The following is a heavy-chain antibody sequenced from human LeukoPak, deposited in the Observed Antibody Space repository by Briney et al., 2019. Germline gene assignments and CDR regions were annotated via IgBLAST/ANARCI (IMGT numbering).Heavy chain of an antibody. D-gene: IGHD2-15*01. CDR2: INSDGSSA. J-gene: IGHJ4*02. CDR1: GFTFSSYE. Sequence: GGSLRLSCAASGFTFSSYEMNWVRQAPGKGLEWVSRINSDGSSASYADSVKGRFTISRDNAKNTLYLQMNSLRAEDTAVYYCARGVAGTIGYWGQGTLVTVSS. V-gene: IGHV3-74*01. CDR3: ARGVAGTIGY.